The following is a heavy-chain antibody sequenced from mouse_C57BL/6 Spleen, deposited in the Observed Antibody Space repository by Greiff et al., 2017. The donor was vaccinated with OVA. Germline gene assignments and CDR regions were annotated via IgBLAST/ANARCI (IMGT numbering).Heavy chain of an antibody. CDR1: GYSFTGYY. CDR3: ARNDYYGSIDY. Sequence: EVQLQQSGPELVKPGASVKISCKASGYSFTGYYMNWVKQSPEKSLEWIGEINPSTGGTTYNQKFKAKATLTVDKSSSTAYMQLKSLTSEDSAVYYCARNDYYGSIDYWGQGTTLTVSS. D-gene: IGHD1-1*01. J-gene: IGHJ2*01. CDR2: INPSTGGT. V-gene: IGHV1-42*01.